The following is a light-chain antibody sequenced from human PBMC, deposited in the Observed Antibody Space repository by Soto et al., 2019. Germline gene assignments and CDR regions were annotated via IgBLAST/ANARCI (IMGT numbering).Light chain of an antibody. CDR2: DSS. Sequence: IELTQSPATLSLSAGETATLSCRASQNVDKFLAWYQQRPGQPPRLLIFDSSNRATGVPVRFSGSGSGTVFTLTIGSLETEDSSVYYCQQRKNWPPITFGQGTRLEIK. V-gene: IGKV3-11*01. CDR1: QNVDKF. CDR3: QQRKNWPPIT. J-gene: IGKJ5*01.